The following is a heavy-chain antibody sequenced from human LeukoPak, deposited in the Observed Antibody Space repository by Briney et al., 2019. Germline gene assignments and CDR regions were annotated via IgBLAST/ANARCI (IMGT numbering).Heavy chain of an antibody. D-gene: IGHD4-23*01. V-gene: IGHV1-2*02. CDR3: AREYYGGEWSLGY. Sequence: ASVKVSCKASGFTFTGYYMHWVRQAPGQGLEWMGWVNPNSGGTKYAQKFQGRVSMTSDTSSSTAYMELTRLLSHDTAVYFCAREYYGGEWSLGYWGQGTLVTVSS. J-gene: IGHJ4*02. CDR2: VNPNSGGT. CDR1: GFTFTGYY.